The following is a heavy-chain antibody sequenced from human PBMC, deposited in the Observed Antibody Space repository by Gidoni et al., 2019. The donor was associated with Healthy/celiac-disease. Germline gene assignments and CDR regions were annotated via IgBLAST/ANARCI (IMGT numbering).Heavy chain of an antibody. Sequence: QVQLVQSGAEVKKPGASVKVSCKASGYTFTSYDINWVRQATGQGLEWMGWMNPNIGNTGYAQKFQGRVTMTRNTSISTAYMELSSLRSEDTAVYYCARGHLNYYDSSGYPDAFDIWGQGTMVTVSS. V-gene: IGHV1-8*01. D-gene: IGHD3-22*01. CDR2: MNPNIGNT. J-gene: IGHJ3*02. CDR1: GYTFTSYD. CDR3: ARGHLNYYDSSGYPDAFDI.